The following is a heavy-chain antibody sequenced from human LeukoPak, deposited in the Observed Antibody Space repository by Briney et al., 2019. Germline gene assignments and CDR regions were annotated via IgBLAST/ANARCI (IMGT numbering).Heavy chain of an antibody. D-gene: IGHD2-21*01. J-gene: IGHJ3*02. V-gene: IGHV1-8*03. CDR3: ASGERGEGAFDI. CDR1: GYTFTSYD. CDR2: MNPNSGNT. Sequence: ASVKVSCKASGYTFTSYDINWVRQATGQGLEWMGWMNPNSGNTGYAQKFQGRVTITRNTSISTAYMELRSLRSDDTAVYYCASGERGEGAFDIWGQGTMVTVSS.